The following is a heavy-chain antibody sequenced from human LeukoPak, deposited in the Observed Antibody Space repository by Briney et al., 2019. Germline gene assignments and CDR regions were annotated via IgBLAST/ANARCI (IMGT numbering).Heavy chain of an antibody. Sequence: GASVKVSCKASGYTFTSYYMHWVRQAPGQGLEWMGIINPSGGSTSYAQKFQGRVTMTRDMSTSTVYMELSSLRSEDTAVYYCARGDRTTGWARIAAAGTGGDYWGQGTLVTVSS. J-gene: IGHJ4*02. CDR2: INPSGGST. D-gene: IGHD6-13*01. V-gene: IGHV1-46*01. CDR1: GYTFTSYY. CDR3: ARGDRTTGWARIAAAGTGGDY.